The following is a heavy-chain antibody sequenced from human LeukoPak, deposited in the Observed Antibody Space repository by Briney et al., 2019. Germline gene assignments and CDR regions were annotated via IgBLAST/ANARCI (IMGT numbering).Heavy chain of an antibody. V-gene: IGHV3-21*01. CDR3: ARVTLGVAVASDY. D-gene: IGHD6-19*01. J-gene: IGHJ4*02. Sequence: PGGSLRLSCAVSGFTVSSNYMNWVRQAPGKGLEWVSSISSSSSYIYYADSVKGRFTISRDNAKNSLYLQMNSLRAEDTAVYYCARVTLGVAVASDYWGQGTLVTVSS. CDR1: GFTVSSNY. CDR2: ISSSSSYI.